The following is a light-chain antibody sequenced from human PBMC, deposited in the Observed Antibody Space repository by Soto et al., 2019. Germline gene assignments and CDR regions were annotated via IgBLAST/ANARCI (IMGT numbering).Light chain of an antibody. V-gene: IGLV2-23*01. J-gene: IGLJ3*02. Sequence: QSALTQPASVSGSPGQSITISCTGTRSDVGSYNLVSWYQQHPGKAPKLMIYEGSKRPSGVSNRFSGSKSGNTASLTISGLQAEDEADYYCCSYAGSSTWVFGGGTQLTV. CDR3: CSYAGSSTWV. CDR1: RSDVGSYNL. CDR2: EGS.